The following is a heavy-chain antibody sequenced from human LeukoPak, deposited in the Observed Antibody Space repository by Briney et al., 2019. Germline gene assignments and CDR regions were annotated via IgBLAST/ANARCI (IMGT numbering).Heavy chain of an antibody. Sequence: KASETLSLTCTASGGSISPYYWSWIRQPPGKGLEWIGYIYYRGSTNYNPSLKSRVTISVDTSKNQFSLKLSSVTAADTAMYYCARHGGGGESYPRVFDYWGRGNLVTVSS. CDR2: IYYRGST. D-gene: IGHD1-26*01. CDR1: GGSISPYY. CDR3: ARHGGGGESYPRVFDY. V-gene: IGHV4-59*08. J-gene: IGHJ4*02.